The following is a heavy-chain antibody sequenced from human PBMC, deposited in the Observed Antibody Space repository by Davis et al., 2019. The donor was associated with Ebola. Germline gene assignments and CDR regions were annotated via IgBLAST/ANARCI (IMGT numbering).Heavy chain of an antibody. CDR3: ARDNMGSLDY. V-gene: IGHV4-59*01. Sequence: MPSETLSLTCTVSGGSISGYQWAWIRQPPGKGLEYVGHIFNSGTVTYNSALKSRVIISLDKSSTQFSLKLPSMTAADTAVYFCARDNMGSLDYWGQGMLVTVSS. CDR2: IFNSGTV. D-gene: IGHD1-26*01. CDR1: GGSISGYQ. J-gene: IGHJ4*02.